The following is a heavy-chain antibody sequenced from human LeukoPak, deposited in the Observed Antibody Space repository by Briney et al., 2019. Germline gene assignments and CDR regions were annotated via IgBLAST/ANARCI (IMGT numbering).Heavy chain of an antibody. V-gene: IGHV3-30*04. D-gene: IGHD4-17*01. Sequence: GGSLRLSCAASGFTFSTYAIHWVRQAPGKGLEWVAVISYDGINKYYADSLKGRFTISRDNSKNKLYLLMYSLRLEDTAVYYCARDPIGDYEGYFDYWGQGTLVTVSS. CDR2: ISYDGINK. J-gene: IGHJ4*02. CDR3: ARDPIGDYEGYFDY. CDR1: GFTFSTYA.